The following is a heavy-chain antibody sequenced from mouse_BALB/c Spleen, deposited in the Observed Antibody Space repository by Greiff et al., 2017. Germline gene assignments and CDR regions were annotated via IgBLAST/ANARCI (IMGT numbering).Heavy chain of an antibody. D-gene: IGHD2-14*01. CDR1: GFSLTSYD. CDR2: IWTGGGT. Sequence: VQRVESGPGLVAPSQSLSITCTVSGFSLTSYDISWIRQPPGKGLEWLGVIWTGGGTNYNSAFMSRLSISKDNSKSQVFLKMNSLQTDDTAIYYCVRWEVRQDYWGQGTTLTVSS. V-gene: IGHV2-9-2*01. CDR3: VRWEVRQDY. J-gene: IGHJ2*01.